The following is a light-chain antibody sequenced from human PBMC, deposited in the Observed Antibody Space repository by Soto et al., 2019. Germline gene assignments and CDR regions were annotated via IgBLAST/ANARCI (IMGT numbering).Light chain of an antibody. J-gene: IGKJ2*01. CDR1: QSISSY. CDR2: AAS. Sequence: DIQMTQSPSSLSASVGDRVTIACRASQSISSYLIWYQQKPGKAPKLLIYAASSLQSGVPSRFSGSGSGTDFTLTISSLQPEDVATYYCQQCSSTPYTFGQGTKLEIK. V-gene: IGKV1-39*01. CDR3: QQCSSTPYT.